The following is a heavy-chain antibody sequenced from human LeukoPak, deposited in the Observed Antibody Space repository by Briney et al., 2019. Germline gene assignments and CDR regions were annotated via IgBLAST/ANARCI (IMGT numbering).Heavy chain of an antibody. V-gene: IGHV1-18*01. CDR3: ARDPYLIVLVPPAMGWFDP. D-gene: IGHD2-2*01. J-gene: IGHJ5*02. CDR1: GYTFTSYG. CDR2: MSPYDGNI. Sequence: ASVKVSCKTSGYTFTSYGISWVRQAPGQGLEWMGWMSPYDGNIKYAQKFQGRVTVTTDTSTSTAYMELRSLRSDDTAVYYCARDPYLIVLVPPAMGWFDPWGQGTLVTVSS.